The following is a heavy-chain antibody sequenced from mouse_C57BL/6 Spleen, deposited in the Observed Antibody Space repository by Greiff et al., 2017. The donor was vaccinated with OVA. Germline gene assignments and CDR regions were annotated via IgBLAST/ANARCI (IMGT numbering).Heavy chain of an antibody. CDR2: IDPENGDT. V-gene: IGHV14-4*01. CDR3: TPIYSDY. Sequence: VQLQQSGAELVRPGASVKLSCTASGFNIKDDYMHWVKQRPEQGLEWIGWIDPENGDTENASKFQGKATITADTSSNTAYLQLSSLTSEDTAVYYCTPIYSDYWGKGTTLTVSS. CDR1: GFNIKDDY. J-gene: IGHJ2*01.